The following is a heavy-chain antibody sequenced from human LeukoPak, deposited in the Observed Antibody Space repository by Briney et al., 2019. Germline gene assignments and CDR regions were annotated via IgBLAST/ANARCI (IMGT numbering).Heavy chain of an antibody. D-gene: IGHD2-8*01. CDR2: INHSGST. CDR3: ARAYCTNGVCYWYDY. Sequence: SETLSLTCAVYGGSFSGYYWSWIRQPPGKGLEWIGEINHSGSTNYNPSLKSRVTISVDTSKNQFSLKLSSVTAADTAVYYCARAYCTNGVCYWYDYWGQGTLVTVSS. J-gene: IGHJ4*02. CDR1: GGSFSGYY. V-gene: IGHV4-34*01.